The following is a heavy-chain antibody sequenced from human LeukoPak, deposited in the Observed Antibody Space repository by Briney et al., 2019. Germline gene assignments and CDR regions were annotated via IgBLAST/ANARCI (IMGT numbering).Heavy chain of an antibody. D-gene: IGHD3-22*01. CDR1: GYTFTAYY. J-gene: IGHJ4*02. CDR2: INPNSGGT. CDR3: ARASYESTLRIDDY. V-gene: IGHV1-2*02. Sequence: ASVKVSCKASGYTFTAYYMHWVRQAPGQGLEWMGWINPNSGGTNYAQKFQGRVTMTRDTSISTAYMDLSRLKSDDTAVYYCARASYESTLRIDDYWGQGTLVTVSS.